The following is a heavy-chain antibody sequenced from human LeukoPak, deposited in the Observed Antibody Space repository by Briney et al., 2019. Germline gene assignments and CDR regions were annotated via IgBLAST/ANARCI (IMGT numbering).Heavy chain of an antibody. D-gene: IGHD3-22*01. CDR2: ISSSGGTI. CDR1: GFTFSSYE. J-gene: IGHJ4*02. Sequence: GGSLRLSCAASGFTFSSYEMNWVRQAPGKGLEWVSYISSSGGTIYYADSVKGRFTISRDNAKNSLYLQINSLRAEDTAIYYCARRGYYDSSGYDYWGQGTLVTVSS. CDR3: ARRGYYDSSGYDY. V-gene: IGHV3-48*03.